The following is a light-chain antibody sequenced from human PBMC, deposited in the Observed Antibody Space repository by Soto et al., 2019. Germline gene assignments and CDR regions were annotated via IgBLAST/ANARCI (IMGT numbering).Light chain of an antibody. CDR3: QSADSSGTYPYV. V-gene: IGLV3-25*03. CDR2: KDS. Sequence: SYELTQPPSVSVSPGQTARITCSGDALPKQYAYWYQQKPGQAPVLVIYKDSERPSGIPERFSGSSSGTTVTLTISGVQAEDEADYYCQSADSSGTYPYVFGTGTKVNVL. CDR1: ALPKQY. J-gene: IGLJ1*01.